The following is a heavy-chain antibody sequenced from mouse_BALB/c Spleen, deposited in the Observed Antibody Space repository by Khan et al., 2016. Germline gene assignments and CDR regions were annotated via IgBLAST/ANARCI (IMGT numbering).Heavy chain of an antibody. CDR2: IDPANGNT. J-gene: IGHJ3*01. Sequence: VQLKESGAELVKPGASVKLSCTASGFNIKDTYMHWVKQRPEQVLEWIGRIDPANGNTKYDPQFPGKATITADPSSNTASLQLSSLTSEDTAVYYCAQIYDGYYGFAYWGQGTLVTVSA. D-gene: IGHD2-3*01. CDR3: AQIYDGYYGFAY. V-gene: IGHV14-3*02. CDR1: GFNIKDTY.